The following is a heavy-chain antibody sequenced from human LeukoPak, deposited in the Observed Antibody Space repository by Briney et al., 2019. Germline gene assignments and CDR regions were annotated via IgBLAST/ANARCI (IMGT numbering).Heavy chain of an antibody. CDR2: ITDSGDGT. D-gene: IGHD3-9*01. CDR1: GFTFSSSA. Sequence: PGGSLRLSCAASGFTFSSSAMSWVRQAPGKGLEWVSSITDSGDGTYYADSVKGRFTISRDNSKNTLYLQMNSLRAEDTAVYYCAKDPFRLVILNAEYFQHWGQGTLVTVSS. J-gene: IGHJ1*01. V-gene: IGHV3-23*01. CDR3: AKDPFRLVILNAEYFQH.